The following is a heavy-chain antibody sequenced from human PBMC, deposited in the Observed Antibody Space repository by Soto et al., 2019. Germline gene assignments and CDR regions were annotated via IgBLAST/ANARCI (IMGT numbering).Heavy chain of an antibody. CDR3: ASTRVGLTLRNWFDP. CDR2: IYYSGST. J-gene: IGHJ5*02. D-gene: IGHD1-26*01. CDR1: GGSISSGDYY. Sequence: QVQLQESGPGLVKPSQTLSLTCTVSGGSISSGDYYWSWIRQPPGKGLEWIGYIYYSGSTYHNPSLKSRVTISVDTSKNQFSLKLSSVTAADTAVYYCASTRVGLTLRNWFDPWGQGTLVTVSS. V-gene: IGHV4-30-4*01.